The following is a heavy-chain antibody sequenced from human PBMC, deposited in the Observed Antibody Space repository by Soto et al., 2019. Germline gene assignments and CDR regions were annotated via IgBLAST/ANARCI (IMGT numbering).Heavy chain of an antibody. V-gene: IGHV3-30-3*01. J-gene: IGHJ3*02. D-gene: IGHD2-2*02. CDR1: GFIFSSYS. CDR3: ARDQYLDAFDI. Sequence: QVQLVESGGGVVQPGRSLRLSCAASGFIFSSYSMHWVRQAPGKGLEWVAMISTDGSNKEYVDSVKGRFIISRDNSNNTLSQQMNSLGAETTAVYYCARDQYLDAFDIWGQGTMVTVSS. CDR2: ISTDGSNK.